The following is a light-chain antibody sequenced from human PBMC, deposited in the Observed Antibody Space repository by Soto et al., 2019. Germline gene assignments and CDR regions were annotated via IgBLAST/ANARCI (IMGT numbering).Light chain of an antibody. V-gene: IGKV3-15*01. CDR3: QHCDTSWP. CDR1: QNISTN. Sequence: DILMTQSPSTLSLSPGERAPLSCRARQNISTNLAWYQQKPGQAPRPLLLSASSRLSDIPARLSGSGSGTEFTLTISGMQPDDFATYYCQHCDTSWPFGQGTKVDIK. J-gene: IGKJ1*01. CDR2: SAS.